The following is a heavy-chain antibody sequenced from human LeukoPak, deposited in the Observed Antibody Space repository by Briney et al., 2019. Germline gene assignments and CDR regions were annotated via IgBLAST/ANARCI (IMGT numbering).Heavy chain of an antibody. CDR2: ISSSSRYI. J-gene: IGHJ4*02. CDR1: GFIFGIYS. D-gene: IGHD1-1*01. CDR3: AAEYLTNN. V-gene: IGHV3-21*01. Sequence: GGSVRLACAPAGFIFGIYSVNWVRQARGGGLEWVSSISSSSRYIYYADSVKGRFTISRDYAKNSLYLQMNSLRAEGTAVYYCAAEYLTNNWGQGTLVTVSS.